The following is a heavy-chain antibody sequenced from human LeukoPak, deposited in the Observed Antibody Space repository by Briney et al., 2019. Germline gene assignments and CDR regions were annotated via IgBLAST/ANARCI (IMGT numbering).Heavy chain of an antibody. V-gene: IGHV4-4*07. J-gene: IGHJ4*02. CDR2: IYTSGST. D-gene: IGHD5-12*01. CDR1: GGSISSYY. CDR3: ARDGGYSGYDYLAVGYYFDY. Sequence: SETLSLTCTVSGGSISSYYWSWIRQPAGKGLEWIGRIYTSGSTNYNPSLKSRVTMSVDTSKNQFSLKLSSVTAADTAVYYYARDGGYSGYDYLAVGYYFDYWGQGTLVTVSS.